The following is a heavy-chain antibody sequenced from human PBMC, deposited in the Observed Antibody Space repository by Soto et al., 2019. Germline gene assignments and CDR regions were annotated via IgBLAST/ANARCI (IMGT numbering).Heavy chain of an antibody. Sequence: GGSLRLSCAASGFTFRSYWMSWVRQAPGEGLEWVANIKLDGSEKYYVDSVRGRFTISRDNTKNSLYLQMNSLRAEDTAVYYCARDGDTSGWYNYFDYWGQGTLVTVSS. J-gene: IGHJ4*02. CDR1: GFTFRSYW. D-gene: IGHD6-19*01. CDR3: ARDGDTSGWYNYFDY. CDR2: IKLDGSEK. V-gene: IGHV3-7*01.